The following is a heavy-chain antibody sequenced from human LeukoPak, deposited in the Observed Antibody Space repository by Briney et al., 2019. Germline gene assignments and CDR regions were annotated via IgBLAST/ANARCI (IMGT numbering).Heavy chain of an antibody. CDR1: GFIFSNYW. Sequence: PGGSLRLSCAASGFIFSNYWMHWVRQAPGEGLVWVSRIKSDGSSTSYADSVKGRFTISRDNAKNTLYLQMNSLRAEDTAVYYCARAHYMDGWGKGTTVTVS. CDR2: IKSDGSST. V-gene: IGHV3-74*01. CDR3: ARAHYMDG. J-gene: IGHJ6*03.